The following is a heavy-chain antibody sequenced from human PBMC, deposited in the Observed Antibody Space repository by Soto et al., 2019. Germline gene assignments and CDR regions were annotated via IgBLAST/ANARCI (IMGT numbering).Heavy chain of an antibody. V-gene: IGHV4-31*03. D-gene: IGHD3-16*01. CDR2: IHYSGIT. J-gene: IGHJ4*02. CDR1: GGSISSGVHY. CDR3: ASKLSALYYFDF. Sequence: QVQLQESGPGLVMPSQTLSLTCTVSGGSISSGVHYWSWIRQNPGKGLEWIGYIHYSGITYFNPSLKSRVTISVDTSNNQFSLKLGSVTAADPAVYYCASKLSALYYFDFWGQGTLVTVSS.